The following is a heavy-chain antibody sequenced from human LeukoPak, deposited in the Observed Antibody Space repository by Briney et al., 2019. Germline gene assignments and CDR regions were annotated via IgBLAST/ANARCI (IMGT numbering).Heavy chain of an antibody. D-gene: IGHD3-22*01. J-gene: IGHJ4*02. CDR3: ARIGYYYDSSGYRPGHFDY. CDR1: GFTVSSNY. V-gene: IGHV3-53*01. Sequence: GGSLRLSCAASGFTVSSNYMSWVSQAPGKGLEWVSVIYSGGSTYYADSVKGRFTISRDNSKNTLYLQMNSLRAEDTAVYYCARIGYYYDSSGYRPGHFDYWGQGTLVTVSS. CDR2: IYSGGST.